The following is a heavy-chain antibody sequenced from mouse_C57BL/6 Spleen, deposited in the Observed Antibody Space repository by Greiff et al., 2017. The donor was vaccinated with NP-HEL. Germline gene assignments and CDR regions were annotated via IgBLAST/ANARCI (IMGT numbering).Heavy chain of an antibody. CDR1: GYTFTSYD. V-gene: IGHV1-85*01. CDR2: IYPRDGST. Sequence: VHLVESGPELVKPGASVKLSCKASGYTFTSYDINWVKQRPGQGLEWIGWIYPRDGSTKYNEKFKGKATLTVDTSSSTAYMELHSLTSEDSAVYFCADSAWFAYWGQGTLVTVSA. J-gene: IGHJ3*01. CDR3: ADSAWFAY. D-gene: IGHD3-1*01.